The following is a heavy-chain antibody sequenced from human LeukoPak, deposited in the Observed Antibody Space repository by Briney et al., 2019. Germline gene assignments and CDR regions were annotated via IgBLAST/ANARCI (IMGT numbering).Heavy chain of an antibody. CDR1: GGSISSSNYY. D-gene: IGHD6-19*01. V-gene: IGHV4-39*07. Sequence: PSEILSLTCTVSGGSISSSNYYWGWIRQPPGKGLEWIGSIYYSGSTSYNPSLKSRVTTSVDTSKNQFSLKLSSVTAADTAVYYCARNFSSGWFDYWGQGTLVTVSS. CDR3: ARNFSSGWFDY. CDR2: IYYSGST. J-gene: IGHJ4*02.